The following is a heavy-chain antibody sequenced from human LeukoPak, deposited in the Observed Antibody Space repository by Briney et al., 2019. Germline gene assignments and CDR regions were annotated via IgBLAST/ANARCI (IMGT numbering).Heavy chain of an antibody. CDR2: ISGSVGST. V-gene: IGHV3-23*01. CDR3: AKDGRWLQSPFDY. CDR1: GFTFSNYV. D-gene: IGHD5-24*01. Sequence: GGSLRLSCAASGFTFSNYVMSWVRQAPGKGLEWVSAISGSVGSTSYADSVKGRFTISRDNSKNTLYLQMNSLRAEDTAVYYCAKDGRWLQSPFDYWGQGTLVTVSS. J-gene: IGHJ4*02.